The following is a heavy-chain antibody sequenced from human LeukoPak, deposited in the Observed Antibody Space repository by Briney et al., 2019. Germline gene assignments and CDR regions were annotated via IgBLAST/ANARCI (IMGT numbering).Heavy chain of an antibody. CDR1: GFTFSSYG. CDR3: APTSSSWPGYFQH. D-gene: IGHD6-13*01. CDR2: ISYDGSNK. Sequence: PGRSLRLSCAASGFTFSSYGMHWVRQAPGKGLEWVAVISYDGSNKYYADSVKGRFTISRDNSKNTLYLQMNSLRAEDTAVYYCAPTSSSWPGYFQHWGQGTLVTVSS. J-gene: IGHJ1*01. V-gene: IGHV3-30*03.